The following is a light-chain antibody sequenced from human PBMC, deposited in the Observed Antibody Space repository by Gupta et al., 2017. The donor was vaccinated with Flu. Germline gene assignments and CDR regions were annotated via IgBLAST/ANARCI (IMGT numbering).Light chain of an antibody. V-gene: IGLV1-40*01. CDR2: GNS. CDR1: SSNIGAGYD. CDR3: QSYDSSLSAFYV. J-gene: IGLJ1*01. Sequence: QSVLTQPLSVSGAPGQRVTISCTGSSSNIGAGYDVHWYQQLPGTAPKLLIYGNSNRPSGVPDRFSGSKSGTSASLAITGLQAEDEADYYCQSYDSSLSAFYVFGTGTKVTVL.